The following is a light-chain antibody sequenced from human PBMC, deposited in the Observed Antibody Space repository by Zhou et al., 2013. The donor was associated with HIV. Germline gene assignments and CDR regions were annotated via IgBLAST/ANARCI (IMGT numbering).Light chain of an antibody. CDR2: GAS. Sequence: EMVMTQSPATLSVSPGERATLSCRASQSVTSKLAWYQQKPGQAPRLLIYGASTRATGIPARFSGSGSGTEFTLTISSLQPEDFATYYCQQYNSYPLTFGGGPRWRS. CDR1: QSVTSK. V-gene: IGKV3-15*01. CDR3: QQYNSYPLT. J-gene: IGKJ4*01.